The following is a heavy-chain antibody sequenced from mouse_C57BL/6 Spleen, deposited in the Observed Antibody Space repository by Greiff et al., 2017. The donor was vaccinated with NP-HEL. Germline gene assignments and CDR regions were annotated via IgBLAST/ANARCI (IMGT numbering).Heavy chain of an antibody. D-gene: IGHD1-1*01. Sequence: QVQLQQPGAELVKPGASVKLSCKASGYTFTSYWMHWVKQRPGQGLEWIGMIHPNSGSTNYNEKFKSKATLTVDKSSSTAYMQLSSLTSEDSAVYCGAREGGSLYYFDYWGQGTTLTVSS. J-gene: IGHJ2*01. V-gene: IGHV1-64*01. CDR1: GYTFTSYW. CDR2: IHPNSGST. CDR3: AREGGSLYYFDY.